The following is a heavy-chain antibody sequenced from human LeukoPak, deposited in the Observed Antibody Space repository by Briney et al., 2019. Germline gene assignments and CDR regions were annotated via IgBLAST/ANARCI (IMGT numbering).Heavy chain of an antibody. CDR1: GFSLTTSGVR. CDR2: IYWDDDK. CDR3: AHRLDQRTNWNYGNFDY. J-gene: IGHJ4*02. D-gene: IGHD1-7*01. Sequence: EPGPTPLKPTQTLTLTCTFAGFSLTTSGVRVRWIRQPPGKALEWLALIYWDDDKRYSPSLRNRLSITKDTSKNQVVLTMTNVDPVDTATYYCAHRLDQRTNWNYGNFDYWGQGTLVTVSS. V-gene: IGHV2-5*02.